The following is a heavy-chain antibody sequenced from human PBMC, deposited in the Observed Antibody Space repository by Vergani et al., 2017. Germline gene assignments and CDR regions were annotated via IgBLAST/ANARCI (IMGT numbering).Heavy chain of an antibody. V-gene: IGHV4-39*07. J-gene: IGHJ4*02. CDR1: GASIRSSNYY. CDR2: NYYSGST. D-gene: IGHD1-26*01. CDR3: ARELKVGPAPFDY. Sequence: QLQLQESGPGLVKPSATLSLTCSVSGASIRSSNYYWGWIRQPPEKGLEGMASNYYSGSTNYNPSLKSRVTISVDTSKNQFSLKLTSVTAADTAVYYCARELKVGPAPFDYWGQGTLVTVSS.